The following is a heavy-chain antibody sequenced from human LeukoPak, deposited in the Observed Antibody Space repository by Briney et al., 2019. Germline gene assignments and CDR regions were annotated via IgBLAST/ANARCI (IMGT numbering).Heavy chain of an antibody. Sequence: GRSLRLSCAASGFTFSNYGIHWVRLAPGKGLEWVAVISNDGSKKYYGDSVKGRFTISRDTSKNTLDLQMNSLRAEDTAVYYCVRGPVVRGSYFEDWGQGTLVTVSS. CDR1: GFTFSNYG. CDR3: VRGPVVRGSYFED. J-gene: IGHJ4*02. V-gene: IGHV3-30*03. D-gene: IGHD2-21*01. CDR2: ISNDGSKK.